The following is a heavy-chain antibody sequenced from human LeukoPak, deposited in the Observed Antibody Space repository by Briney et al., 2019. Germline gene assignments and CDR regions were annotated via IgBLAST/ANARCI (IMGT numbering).Heavy chain of an antibody. CDR2: ISWNSGSI. D-gene: IGHD6-13*01. CDR1: GFTFDEYA. CDR3: AKDKGRAAGGSRFDY. Sequence: SLRLSCAASGFTFDEYAMHWVRQAPGKGLEGVSGISWNSGSIGYADSVKGRFTISRDNAKNSLYLQMNSLRAEDTALYYCAKDKGRAAGGSRFDYWGQGTLVTVSS. J-gene: IGHJ4*02. V-gene: IGHV3-9*01.